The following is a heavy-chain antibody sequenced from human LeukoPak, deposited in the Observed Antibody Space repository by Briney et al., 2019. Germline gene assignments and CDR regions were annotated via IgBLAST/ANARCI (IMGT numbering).Heavy chain of an antibody. D-gene: IGHD3-10*01. J-gene: IGHJ6*04. Sequence: PGGSLRLSCAASGFTFSSYGMHWVRQAPGKGLEWVAVIWYDGSNKYYADSVKGRFTISRDNSKNTLYLQMNSLRAEDTAVYYCAKAPYYYGSGSSSAYYYYGMDVWGKGTTVTVSS. CDR1: GFTFSSYG. V-gene: IGHV3-33*06. CDR2: IWYDGSNK. CDR3: AKAPYYYGSGSSSAYYYYGMDV.